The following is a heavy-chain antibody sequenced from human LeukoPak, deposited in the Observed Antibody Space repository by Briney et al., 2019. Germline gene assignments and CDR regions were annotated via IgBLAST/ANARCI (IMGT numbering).Heavy chain of an antibody. V-gene: IGHV3-30-3*01. D-gene: IGHD6-6*01. CDR2: ISYDGSNK. J-gene: IGHJ4*02. CDR3: AREPQIAARPYYFDY. CDR1: GFTFINYV. Sequence: GGSLRLSCVASGFTFINYVMSWVRQAPGKGLEWVAVISYDGSNKYYADSVKGRFTISRDNSKNTLYLQMNSLRAEDTAVYYCAREPQIAARPYYFDYWGQGTLVTVSS.